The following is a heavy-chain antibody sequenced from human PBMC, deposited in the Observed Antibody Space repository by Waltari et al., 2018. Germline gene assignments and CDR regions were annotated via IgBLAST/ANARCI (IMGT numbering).Heavy chain of an antibody. CDR3: ARAQILLWFGDAFDI. D-gene: IGHD3-10*01. Sequence: QLQLQESGPGLVKPSETLSLTCTVSGGSIRRTSYYWGWIRPPPGKGLEWIGNIFYSGSTYYNPSLKSRVTLSVDTSKNQFSLKLNSVTAADTAVYYCARAQILLWFGDAFDIWGQGSMVTVSS. V-gene: IGHV4-39*07. CDR1: GGSIRRTSYY. J-gene: IGHJ3*02. CDR2: IFYSGST.